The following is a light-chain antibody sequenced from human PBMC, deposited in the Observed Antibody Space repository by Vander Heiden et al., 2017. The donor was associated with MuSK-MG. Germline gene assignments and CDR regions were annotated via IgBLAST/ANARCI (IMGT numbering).Light chain of an antibody. Sequence: EIVLTQSPATLSLSPGERATLSCRASQSVSSYLAWYQQKPGQAPRLLIYDASNRATGIPARFSGSGSGTDFTLTISSLEPDDFAVYYCQQRSNGPPLTCGGGTKVXIK. J-gene: IGKJ4*01. CDR3: QQRSNGPPLT. V-gene: IGKV3-11*01. CDR2: DAS. CDR1: QSVSSY.